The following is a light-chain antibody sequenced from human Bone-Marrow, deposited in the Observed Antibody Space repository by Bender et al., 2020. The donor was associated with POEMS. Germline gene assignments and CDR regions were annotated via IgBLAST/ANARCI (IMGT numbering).Light chain of an antibody. V-gene: IGLV2-8*01. Sequence: QSALTQPPSASGSPGQSVAISCTGTSSDVGGYNYVSWDQQHPGKAPKLMIYEVTKRPSGVPDRFSGSKSGNTASLTVSGLQPEDEADYYCTSYAGSNHYVFGTGTKVTVL. J-gene: IGLJ1*01. CDR2: EVT. CDR1: SSDVGGYNY. CDR3: TSYAGSNHYV.